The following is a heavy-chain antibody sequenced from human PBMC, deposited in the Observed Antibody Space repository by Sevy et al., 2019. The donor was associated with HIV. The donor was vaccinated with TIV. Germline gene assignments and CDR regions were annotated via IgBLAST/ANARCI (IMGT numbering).Heavy chain of an antibody. V-gene: IGHV4-61*01. J-gene: IGHJ5*02. CDR3: ARSPPVVVVPGAPSWFDP. CDR2: INESGIT. Sequence: SETLSLTCTVSNDSVSSGTFHWSWIRQPPQKGLEWIGEINESGITYYNPSLKSRVTISVDTSKKQFSLKLNSVTAVDSAVYFCARSPPVVVVPGAPSWFDPWGQGTLVTVSS. CDR1: NDSVSSGTFH. D-gene: IGHD2-2*01.